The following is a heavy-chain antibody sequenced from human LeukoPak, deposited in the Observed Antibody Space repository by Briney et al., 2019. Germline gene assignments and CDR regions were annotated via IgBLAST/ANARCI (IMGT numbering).Heavy chain of an antibody. D-gene: IGHD6-19*01. V-gene: IGHV3-48*03. Sequence: PGGSLRPSCAASGFSFSVYEIHWFRQAPGKGLRWISATSISGTTTYYADSVKGRFTISRDNAKDSLYLQMNSLRAEDTAVYDCTTLTVASNFDYWSQGTLVTVSS. CDR1: GFSFSVYE. CDR3: TTLTVASNFDY. J-gene: IGHJ4*02. CDR2: TSISGTTT.